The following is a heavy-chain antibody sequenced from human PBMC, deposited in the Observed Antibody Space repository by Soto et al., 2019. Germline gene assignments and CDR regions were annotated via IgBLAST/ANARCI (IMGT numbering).Heavy chain of an antibody. V-gene: IGHV1-3*01. Sequence: ASVKVSCKASGYTFTSYLMHWVRKAPGQRLEWMGWINAGNGDTKYSQKFQGRVTITRDRSASTAYMELSSLRSEDTAMYYCASRHQQLVQFHYWGQGTLVTVSS. CDR2: INAGNGDT. J-gene: IGHJ4*02. CDR3: ASRHQQLVQFHY. D-gene: IGHD6-6*01. CDR1: GYTFTSYL.